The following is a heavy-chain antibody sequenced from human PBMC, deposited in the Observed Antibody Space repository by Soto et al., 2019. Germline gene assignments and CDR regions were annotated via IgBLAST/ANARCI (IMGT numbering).Heavy chain of an antibody. J-gene: IGHJ4*02. Sequence: KASETLSLTCTVSGGSVSSGSYYWSWIRQPPGKGLEWIGYIYYSGSTNYNPSLKSRVTISVDTSKNQFSLKLSSVAAADTAVYYCARSSGGGYYYSFDYWGQGTLVTVSS. V-gene: IGHV4-61*01. D-gene: IGHD3-22*01. CDR3: ARSSGGGYYYSFDY. CDR2: IYYSGST. CDR1: GGSVSSGSYY.